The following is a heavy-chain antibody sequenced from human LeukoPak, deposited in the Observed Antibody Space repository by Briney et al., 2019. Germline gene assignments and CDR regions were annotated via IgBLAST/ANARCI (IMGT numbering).Heavy chain of an antibody. CDR1: GGSISSSSYY. CDR3: ARVSTRRNAFDI. Sequence: PSETLSLTCTVSGGSISSSSYYWGWIRQPPGKGLKWIGSIYYSGSTYYNPSLKSRVTISVDTSKNQFSLKLSSVTAADTAVYYCARVSTRRNAFDIWGQGTMVTVSS. V-gene: IGHV4-39*01. J-gene: IGHJ3*02. CDR2: IYYSGST.